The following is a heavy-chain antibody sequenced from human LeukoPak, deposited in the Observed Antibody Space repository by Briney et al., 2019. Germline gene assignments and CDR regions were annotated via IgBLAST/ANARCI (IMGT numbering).Heavy chain of an antibody. CDR2: IKNKTDGGTT. D-gene: IGHD5-12*01. CDR3: TTSGGGYGPYYFDY. J-gene: IGHJ4*02. V-gene: IGHV3-15*01. Sequence: KPGGSLRLSCAASGFTFSNAWMSWVRQAPGKGLEWVGRIKNKTDGGTTDYAAPVKGRFTISRDDSKNTLYLQMNSLKTEDTAVYYCTTSGGGYGPYYFDYWGQGTLVTVSS. CDR1: GFTFSNAW.